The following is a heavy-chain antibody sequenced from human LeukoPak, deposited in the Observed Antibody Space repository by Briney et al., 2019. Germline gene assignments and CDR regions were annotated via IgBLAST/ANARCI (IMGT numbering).Heavy chain of an antibody. V-gene: IGHV1-2*02. J-gene: IGHJ6*02. CDR3: ARDIAIFRGTGGYHYGMDV. CDR1: GYTVTDYY. D-gene: IGHD3-10*01. Sequence: GASVKVSCKASGYTVTDYYIHWVRQAPGQGLQWMGWINPNNGGTNYAQKFQGRVAMTRDTSISTAYMELSRLRSDDTAVYYCARDIAIFRGTGGYHYGMDVWGQGTTVTVSS. CDR2: INPNNGGT.